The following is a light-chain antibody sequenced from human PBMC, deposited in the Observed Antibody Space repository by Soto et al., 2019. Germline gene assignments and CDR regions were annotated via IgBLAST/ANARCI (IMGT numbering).Light chain of an antibody. CDR3: SSFTSINTWV. CDR2: EVS. Sequence: QSALTQPASVSGSPGQSITISCTGTSSDVGGYNYVSWYQQHPGKAPKLMIYEVSNRPSGVSNRFSGSQSSNTASLTISGLQAEEEADYYCSSFTSINTWVFGGGTKLTVL. J-gene: IGLJ3*02. V-gene: IGLV2-14*01. CDR1: SSDVGGYNY.